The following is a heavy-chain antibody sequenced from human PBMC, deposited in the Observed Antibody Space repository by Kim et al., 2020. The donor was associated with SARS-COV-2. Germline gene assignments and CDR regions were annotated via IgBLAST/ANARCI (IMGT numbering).Heavy chain of an antibody. V-gene: IGHV3-21*01. CDR2: ISSSSSYI. J-gene: IGHJ6*02. CDR3: ARDQDSGYDFAQGKTIINYYYYYGMDV. D-gene: IGHD5-12*01. Sequence: GGSLRLSCAASGFTFSSYSMNWVRQAPGKGLEWVSSISSSSSYIYYADSVKGRFTISRDNAKNSLYLQMNSLRAEDTAVYYCARDQDSGYDFAQGKTIINYYYYYGMDVWGQGTTVTVSS. CDR1: GFTFSSYS.